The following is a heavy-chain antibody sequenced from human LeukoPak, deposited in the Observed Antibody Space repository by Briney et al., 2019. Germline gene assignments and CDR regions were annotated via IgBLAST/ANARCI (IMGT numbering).Heavy chain of an antibody. CDR2: INPNSGGT. Sequence: GPSVKVSCKASGYMFTGYYMHWVRQAPGQGLEWMGWINPNSGGTNYAQKFQGRVTMTRDTSISTAYMDLNRLRSGDTAVYYCARVVAVTGTPVYYMDVWGKGTTVTVSS. D-gene: IGHD6-19*01. V-gene: IGHV1-2*02. CDR1: GYMFTGYY. J-gene: IGHJ6*03. CDR3: ARVVAVTGTPVYYMDV.